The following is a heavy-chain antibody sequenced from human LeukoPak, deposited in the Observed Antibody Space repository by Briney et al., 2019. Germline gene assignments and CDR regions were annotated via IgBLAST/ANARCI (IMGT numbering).Heavy chain of an antibody. CDR1: GFTFTSYA. D-gene: IGHD2-2*01. CDR3: AKRPDCSTTNCFRFEY. Sequence: GGSLRLSCAASGFTFTSYAMTWVRQAPGKGLEWVAVISYDGSNKYYSGSVKGRFTISRDNSKNTLYLQMNSLRAEDTAVYYCAKRPDCSTTNCFRFEYWGQGTLVTVSS. CDR2: ISYDGSNK. V-gene: IGHV3-30*18. J-gene: IGHJ4*02.